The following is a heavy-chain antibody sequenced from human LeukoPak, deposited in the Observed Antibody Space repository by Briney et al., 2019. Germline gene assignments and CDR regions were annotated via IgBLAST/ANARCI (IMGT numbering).Heavy chain of an antibody. CDR1: GFAFEDHG. CDR2: INWSGGST. Sequence: GGSLRLSCTASGFAFEDHGMSWVRQVPGKGLEWVSGINWSGGSTGYADPLRGRFTISRDNAKNSLYLQMDSLRAEDTALYYCARAPITSPFYFDYWGQGTLVTVSS. J-gene: IGHJ4*02. CDR3: ARAPITSPFYFDY. V-gene: IGHV3-20*04. D-gene: IGHD2-2*01.